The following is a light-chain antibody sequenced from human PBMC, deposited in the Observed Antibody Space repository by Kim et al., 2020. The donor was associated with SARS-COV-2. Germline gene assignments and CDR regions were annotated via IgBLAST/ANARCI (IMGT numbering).Light chain of an antibody. J-gene: IGKJ4*01. V-gene: IGKV3-15*01. CDR3: QQYNNWLT. CDR1: QSVSSN. CDR2: GAS. Sequence: EVVMTQSPDTLSVSPGERATLSCRASQSVSSNLAWYQQKPGQAPRLLIYGASTRATGIPARFSGSGSGTKFTLIISSLQSEDFAVYYCQQYNNWLTFGGGTKVDIK.